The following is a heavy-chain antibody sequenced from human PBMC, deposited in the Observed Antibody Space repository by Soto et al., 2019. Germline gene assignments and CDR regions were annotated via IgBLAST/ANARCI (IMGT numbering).Heavy chain of an antibody. D-gene: IGHD2-8*01. CDR2: ISGSGGST. J-gene: IGHJ4*02. Sequence: PGGSLRLSCAASGFTFSSYGMSWVRQAPGKGLEWVSAISGSGGSTYYADSVKGRFTISRDNSKNALYLQMNSLRAEDTAVYYCAKGSYCTNGICYNYWGQGTLVTVSS. CDR3: AKGSYCTNGICYNY. V-gene: IGHV3-23*01. CDR1: GFTFSSYG.